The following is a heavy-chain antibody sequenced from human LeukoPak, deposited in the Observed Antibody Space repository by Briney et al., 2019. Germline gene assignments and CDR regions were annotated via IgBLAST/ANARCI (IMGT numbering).Heavy chain of an antibody. CDR1: GGSISGYF. V-gene: IGHV4-59*08. J-gene: IGHJ2*01. Sequence: PSETLSLTCTVSGGSISGYFWSWIRQPPGRGLEWIAYIYYTGSTNYNPSLKSRVTIPLDTSKNQFSLKLTSVTAADTAVYYCVRLSVVSPHRYFDLWGRGTLVTVSS. CDR3: VRLSVVSPHRYFDL. CDR2: IYYTGST. D-gene: IGHD4-23*01.